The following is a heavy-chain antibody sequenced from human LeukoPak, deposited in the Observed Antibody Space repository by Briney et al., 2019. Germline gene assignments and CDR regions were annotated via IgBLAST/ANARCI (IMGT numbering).Heavy chain of an antibody. J-gene: IGHJ6*03. CDR1: GYIFIGYY. CDR3: AREVVPAAISGGDYYYYYMDV. V-gene: IGHV1-2*02. Sequence: ASVTVSCKASGYIFIGYYMHWVRPPPGQGVAWMGWINPNSGGTNYAQKFQGRVTMTRDTSISTAYMELSRLRSDDTAVYYCAREVVPAAISGGDYYYYYMDVWGKGTTVTVSS. D-gene: IGHD2-2*01. CDR2: INPNSGGT.